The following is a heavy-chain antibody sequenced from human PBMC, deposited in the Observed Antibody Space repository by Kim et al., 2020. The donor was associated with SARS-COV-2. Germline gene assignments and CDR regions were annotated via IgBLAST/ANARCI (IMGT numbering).Heavy chain of an antibody. D-gene: IGHD5-12*01. J-gene: IGHJ4*02. Sequence: SETLSLTCTVSGGSISSGGYYWSWIRQHPGKGLEWIGYIYYSGSTYYNPSLKSRVTISVDTSKNQFSLKLSSVTAADTAVYYCARVGSGEVDIVAPFDYWGQGTLVTVSS. CDR1: GGSISSGGYY. CDR2: IYYSGST. V-gene: IGHV4-31*03. CDR3: ARVGSGEVDIVAPFDY.